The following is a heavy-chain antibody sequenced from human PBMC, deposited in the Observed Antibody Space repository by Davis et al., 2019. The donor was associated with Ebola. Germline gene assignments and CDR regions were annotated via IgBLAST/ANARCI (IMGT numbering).Heavy chain of an antibody. D-gene: IGHD3-22*01. Sequence: PGGSLRLSCAASGFTFDDYAMHWVRQAPGKGLEWVSLISWDGGDIYYADSVKGRFTISRDNAKNSLYLQMNSLRAEDTAVYYCARDIYYDSSGYYKEAPPWGQGTLVTVSS. CDR2: ISWDGGDI. J-gene: IGHJ4*02. CDR1: GFTFDDYA. CDR3: ARDIYYDSSGYYKEAPP. V-gene: IGHV3-43D*03.